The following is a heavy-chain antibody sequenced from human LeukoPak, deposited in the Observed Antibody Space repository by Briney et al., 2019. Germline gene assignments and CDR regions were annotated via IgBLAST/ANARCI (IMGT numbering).Heavy chain of an antibody. Sequence: ASVKVSCKASGYTFTGYYMHWVRQAPGQGREWMGRINPNSGGTNYAQKFQGRVTMTRDTSISTAYMELSRLRSDDTAVYYCARVHYDTHDRDGDDYWGQGTLVTVSS. V-gene: IGHV1-2*06. CDR1: GYTFTGYY. D-gene: IGHD3-9*01. CDR3: ARVHYDTHDRDGDDY. J-gene: IGHJ4*02. CDR2: INPNSGGT.